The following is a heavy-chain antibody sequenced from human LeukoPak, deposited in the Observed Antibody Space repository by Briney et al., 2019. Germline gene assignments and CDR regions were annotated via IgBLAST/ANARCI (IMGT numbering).Heavy chain of an antibody. CDR3: AREIGLNIVVVVAATADDAFDI. CDR1: GDSFSGYY. V-gene: IGHV4-34*01. J-gene: IGHJ3*02. CDR2: INHSGST. Sequence: PSETLSLTCAVYGDSFSGYYWSWVRQPPGKGLEWVGEINHSGSTNYNPSLKSRVTISVDKSKNQYSLKLSSVTAADTAVYYCAREIGLNIVVVVAATADDAFDIWGHGTMVTVSS. D-gene: IGHD2-15*01.